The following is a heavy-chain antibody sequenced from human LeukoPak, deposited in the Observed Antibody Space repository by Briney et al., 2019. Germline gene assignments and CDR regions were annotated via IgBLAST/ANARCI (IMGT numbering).Heavy chain of an antibody. J-gene: IGHJ3*02. D-gene: IGHD3-10*01. Sequence: PGGFLRLSCAASGFTFSSYGMHWVRQAPGKGLEWVAFIRYDGSNKDYADSVKGRFTISRDDSKNTLYLQMNSLRAEDTAVYYCAKTYYYGSGSYRDAFDIWGQGTMVTVSS. CDR1: GFTFSSYG. CDR3: AKTYYYGSGSYRDAFDI. V-gene: IGHV3-30*02. CDR2: IRYDGSNK.